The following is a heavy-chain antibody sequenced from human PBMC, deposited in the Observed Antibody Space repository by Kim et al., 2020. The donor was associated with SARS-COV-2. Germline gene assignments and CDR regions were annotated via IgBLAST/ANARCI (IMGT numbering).Heavy chain of an antibody. CDR2: ISSSSSYI. J-gene: IGHJ6*02. CDR3: ATDPASSSLEGMDYYYYYGMDV. CDR1: GFTFSSYS. V-gene: IGHV3-21*01. D-gene: IGHD6-6*01. Sequence: GGSLRLSCAVSGFTFSSYSMNWVRQAPGKGLEWVSSISSSSSYIYYADSVKGRFTISRDNAKNSLYLQMNSLRAEDTAVYYCATDPASSSLEGMDYYYYYGMDVWGQETTVTVSS.